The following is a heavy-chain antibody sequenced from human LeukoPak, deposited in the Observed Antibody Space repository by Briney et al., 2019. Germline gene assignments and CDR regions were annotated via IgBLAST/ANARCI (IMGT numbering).Heavy chain of an antibody. V-gene: IGHV3-21*01. CDR1: GFTFSSYS. Sequence: GGSLRLSCAASGFTFSSYSMNWVRQAPGKGLEWVSSISSDSTYIYYADSVKGRFTISRDNAKNSLYLQMNSLRAEDTAVYYCASLVEGPNWFDPWGQGTLVTVSA. D-gene: IGHD1-1*01. J-gene: IGHJ5*02. CDR3: ASLVEGPNWFDP. CDR2: ISSDSTYI.